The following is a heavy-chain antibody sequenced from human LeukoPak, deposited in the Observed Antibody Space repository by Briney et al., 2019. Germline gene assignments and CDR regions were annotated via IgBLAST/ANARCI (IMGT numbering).Heavy chain of an antibody. D-gene: IGHD1-14*01. CDR2: IWYDGSNK. CDR1: GFTFSSYG. J-gene: IGHJ4*02. Sequence: GRSLRLSCAASGFTFSSYGMHWVRQAPGKGLEWVAVIWYDGSNKYYADSVKGRFTISRDNAKNTLSLEMNSLGDEDTAVYYCSRDFNGRNDFWGQGTLVTVSS. CDR3: SRDFNGRNDF. V-gene: IGHV3-33*01.